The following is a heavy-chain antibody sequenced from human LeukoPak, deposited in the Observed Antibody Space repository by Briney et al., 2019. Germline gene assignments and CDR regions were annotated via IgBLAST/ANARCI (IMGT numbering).Heavy chain of an antibody. V-gene: IGHV3-30-3*01. CDR2: ISYDGSNK. D-gene: IGHD6-13*01. CDR1: GFTFSSYA. Sequence: GGSLRLSCAASGFTFSSYAMSWVRQAPGKGLEWVAVISYDGSNKYYADSVKGRFTISRDNSKNTLYLQMNSLRTEDTAVYYCARDQGYSDYWGQGTLVSVSS. J-gene: IGHJ4*02. CDR3: ARDQGYSDY.